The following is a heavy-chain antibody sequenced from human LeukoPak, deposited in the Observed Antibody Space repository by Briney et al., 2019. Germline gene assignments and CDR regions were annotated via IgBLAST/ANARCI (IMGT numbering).Heavy chain of an antibody. D-gene: IGHD4-17*01. J-gene: IGHJ4*02. CDR2: ITGAGGSI. CDR3: ARGGDYKNDY. Sequence: PGGPLRLSCAASGFTFSSYWMHWVRQTPGKGLVWVSRITGAGGSISYADSVKGRVNISRDNAKNTLYLQMNNLRAEDTAVYYCARGGDYKNDYWGQGTLVTVSS. V-gene: IGHV3-74*01. CDR1: GFTFSSYW.